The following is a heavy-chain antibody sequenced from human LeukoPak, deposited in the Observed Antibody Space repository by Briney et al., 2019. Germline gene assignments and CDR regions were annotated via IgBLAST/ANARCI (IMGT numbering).Heavy chain of an antibody. CDR3: ARLSTSDTDGNYFDF. CDR1: GDSITRNTYY. V-gene: IGHV4-39*01. Sequence: PSETLSLTCTASGDSITRNTYYWVWVRQPPGKGLEWIGSINYSGRTLYSSSLKSRATISVDTFRNQFSLKVTSVTAADTAVYSCARLSTSDTDGNYFDFWGQGTLVTVSS. D-gene: IGHD1-1*01. J-gene: IGHJ4*02. CDR2: INYSGRT.